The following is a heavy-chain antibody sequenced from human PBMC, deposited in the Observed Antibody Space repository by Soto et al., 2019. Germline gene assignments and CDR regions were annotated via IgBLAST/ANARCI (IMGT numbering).Heavy chain of an antibody. D-gene: IGHD2-15*01. V-gene: IGHV4-59*01. CDR1: EGSSAGFC. CDR2: IYYSGST. CDR3: AKYRRTEAEGYTSAY. J-gene: IGHJ4*02. Sequence: VSEGSSAGFCGSWIRQPPGKGLEWIGYIYYSGSTNFNPSLKSRVTMSVDTARNQSSLQLSSVTAADTAVYFCAKYRRTEAEGYTSAYWGKGALVPVSS.